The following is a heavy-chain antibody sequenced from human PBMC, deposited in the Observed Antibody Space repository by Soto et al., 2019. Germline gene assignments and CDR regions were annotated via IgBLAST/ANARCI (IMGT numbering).Heavy chain of an antibody. CDR1: GGSINSYY. Sequence: PSETLSLTCTVSGGSINSYYWSWIRQPPGKGLEWIGYIYYSGSTKYNPSLKSRVTISKDTSKNQLSLKLSSVTAADTAMYYCGKDAGGRGNGAIDIWGQGTMVTVSS. D-gene: IGHD3-16*01. CDR2: IYYSGST. J-gene: IGHJ3*02. V-gene: IGHV4-59*01. CDR3: GKDAGGRGNGAIDI.